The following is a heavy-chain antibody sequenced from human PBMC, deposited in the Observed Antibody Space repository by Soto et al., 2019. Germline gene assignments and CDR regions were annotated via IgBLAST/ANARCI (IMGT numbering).Heavy chain of an antibody. V-gene: IGHV4-59*02. J-gene: IGHJ4*02. CDR1: GGSVSSYY. CDR3: ARYVVVVAAFDY. D-gene: IGHD2-15*01. Sequence: SETLSLTCTVSGGSVSSYYWSWIRQPPGKGLEWIGYIYYSGSTNYNPSLKSRVTISVDTSENQFSLKLSSVTAADTAVYYCARYVVVVAAFDYWGQGTLVTVSS. CDR2: IYYSGST.